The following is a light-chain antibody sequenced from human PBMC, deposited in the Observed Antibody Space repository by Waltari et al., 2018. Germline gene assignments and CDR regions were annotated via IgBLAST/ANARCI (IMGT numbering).Light chain of an antibody. CDR3: QQTSSFPRT. Sequence: DILMTQSPSSVSASVGDSITITCRASQGIANWIAWYQQKPGKAPQLLIYAAATLQSGVPSRFSGSGSGTDFTLTISRLQPEDFATYFCQQTSSFPRTFGQGTKVEIK. J-gene: IGKJ1*01. CDR2: AAA. V-gene: IGKV1-12*01. CDR1: QGIANW.